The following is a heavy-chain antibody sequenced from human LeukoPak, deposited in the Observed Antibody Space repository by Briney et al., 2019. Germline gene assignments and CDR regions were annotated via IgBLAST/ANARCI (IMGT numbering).Heavy chain of an antibody. V-gene: IGHV3-30*18. CDR2: ISYDGSNK. CDR3: AKDRGYSYGGDFDY. J-gene: IGHJ4*02. CDR1: GFTFSSYG. Sequence: GRSLRLSCAASGFTFSSYGMHWVRQAPGKGLEWVALISYDGSNKYYADSVKGRFTISRDNSKNTLYLQMNSLRAEDTAVYYCAKDRGYSYGGDFDYWGQGTLVTVSS. D-gene: IGHD5-18*01.